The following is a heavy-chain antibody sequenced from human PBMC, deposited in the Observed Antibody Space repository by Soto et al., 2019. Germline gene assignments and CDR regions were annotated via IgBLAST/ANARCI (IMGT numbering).Heavy chain of an antibody. CDR1: GFSLRTYG. CDR2: IWYDGTKK. D-gene: IGHD6-19*01. Sequence: QVQLVESGGGVVQSGRSLTISCAAPGFSLRTYGMQWLRRAPGKGLEWVAFIWYDGTKKFYANSVKGRSTISKDNSNNILYLQMSGLRAEDTAVYYCARDVVTAVAGSVNWFDPWGQGTLVTVSS. J-gene: IGHJ5*02. V-gene: IGHV3-33*01. CDR3: ARDVVTAVAGSVNWFDP.